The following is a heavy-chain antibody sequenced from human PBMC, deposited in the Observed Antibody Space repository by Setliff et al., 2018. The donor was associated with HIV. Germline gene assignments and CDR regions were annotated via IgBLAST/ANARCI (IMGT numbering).Heavy chain of an antibody. Sequence: SETLSLTCAVYGGSFSDYYWSWIRQSPGRGLEWIGEINHGGSTIYNPSLKSRVTISIGTSKNQFSLNLTSVTAADTAIYYCARGLDVWGTYRYRNYFDYWGQGTLVTVSS. V-gene: IGHV4-34*01. D-gene: IGHD3-16*02. CDR1: GGSFSDYY. CDR3: ARGLDVWGTYRYRNYFDY. J-gene: IGHJ4*02. CDR2: INHGGST.